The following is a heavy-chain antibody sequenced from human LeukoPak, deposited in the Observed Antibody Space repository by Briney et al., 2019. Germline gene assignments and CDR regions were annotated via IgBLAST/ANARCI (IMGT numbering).Heavy chain of an antibody. D-gene: IGHD3-10*01. Sequence: SSVKVSCKGSVCTFSSYAISWVRQAPGQGLEWVGRIIPILGIANYAKKFQGTVTITADKSTSTAYMELSSLRSEDTAVSYCASGNRYYGSGSYYNTNTWGQGTLITVSS. CDR1: VCTFSSYA. CDR2: IIPILGIA. J-gene: IGHJ5*02. V-gene: IGHV1-69*04. CDR3: ASGNRYYGSGSYYNTNT.